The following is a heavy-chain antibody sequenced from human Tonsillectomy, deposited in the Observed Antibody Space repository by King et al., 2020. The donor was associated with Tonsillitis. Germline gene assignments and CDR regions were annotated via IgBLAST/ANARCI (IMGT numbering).Heavy chain of an antibody. D-gene: IGHD3-16*01. CDR2: INHRGST. V-gene: IGHV4-34*01. Sequence: VQLQQWGAGLLKPSETLSLTCAVYGVSFSGYYWSWIRQSPGKGLEWIGEINHRGSTNYNPSLKSRVTISVDTSKKHFSLKQSSVTAADTAVYYCARGGYTYAYRNDAFDIWGQGTMVTVSS. CDR3: ARGGYTYAYRNDAFDI. J-gene: IGHJ3*02. CDR1: GVSFSGYY.